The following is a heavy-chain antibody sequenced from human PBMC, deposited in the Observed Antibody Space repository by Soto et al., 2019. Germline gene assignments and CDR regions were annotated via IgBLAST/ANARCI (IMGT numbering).Heavy chain of an antibody. J-gene: IGHJ4*02. D-gene: IGHD3-3*01. CDR1: GFTFTSYA. CDR3: AKHDFWTLYNTGLDS. CDR2: ISGSGGDT. Sequence: EVQLLESGGGLVQPGGSLRLSCSASGFTFTSYAMSWVRQAPGKGLEWVSGISGSGGDTKSADSVKGRFTISRDKFKNMLYLQMNSLRAEDTAVYYCAKHDFWTLYNTGLDSWGQGTLVTVSS. V-gene: IGHV3-23*01.